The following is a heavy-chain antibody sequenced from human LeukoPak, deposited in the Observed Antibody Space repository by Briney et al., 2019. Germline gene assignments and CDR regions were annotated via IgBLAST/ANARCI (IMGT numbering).Heavy chain of an antibody. CDR1: GFTFSSYG. V-gene: IGHV3-30*03. D-gene: IGHD6-13*01. CDR3: GTNAGYSSSWYSDY. CDR2: ISYDGSNK. Sequence: GGSLRLSCAASGFTFSSYGMHWVRQAPGKGLEWVAVISYDGSNKYYADSVKGRFTISRDNSKNTLYLQMNSLRAEDTAVYYCGTNAGYSSSWYSDYWGQGTLVTVSS. J-gene: IGHJ4*02.